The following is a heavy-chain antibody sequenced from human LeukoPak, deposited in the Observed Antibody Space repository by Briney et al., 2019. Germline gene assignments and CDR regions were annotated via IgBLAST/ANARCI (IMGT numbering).Heavy chain of an antibody. V-gene: IGHV3-48*03. D-gene: IGHD3-10*01. CDR3: ARSFRRYGMDV. Sequence: GGSLRLSCAASGFIFSSFEMSWVRQAPGKGLQWVSYIDSSGNTRYYADSVKGRFTISRDNAQNSLYLQMNSLRVEDTAVYYCARSFRRYGMDVWGQGTTVTVSS. CDR1: GFIFSSFE. CDR2: IDSSGNTR. J-gene: IGHJ6*02.